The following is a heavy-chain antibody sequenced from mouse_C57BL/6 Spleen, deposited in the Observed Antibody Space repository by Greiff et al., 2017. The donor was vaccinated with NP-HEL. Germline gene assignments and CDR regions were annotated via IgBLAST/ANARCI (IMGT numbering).Heavy chain of an antibody. CDR1: GYSITSGYY. Sequence: VQLQQSGPGLVKPSQSLSLTCSVTGYSITSGYYWNWIRQFPGNKLEWMGYISYDGSNNYNPSLKNRISITRDTSKNQFFLKLNSVTTEDTATYYCARDLLTGTDYWGQGTTLTVSS. D-gene: IGHD4-1*01. V-gene: IGHV3-6*01. CDR3: ARDLLTGTDY. J-gene: IGHJ2*01. CDR2: ISYDGSN.